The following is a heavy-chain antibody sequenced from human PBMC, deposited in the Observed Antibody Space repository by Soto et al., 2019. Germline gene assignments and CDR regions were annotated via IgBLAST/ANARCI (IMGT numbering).Heavy chain of an antibody. CDR3: ERGDCVGGTCYSLAGSFYYYMDV. J-gene: IGHJ6*03. V-gene: IGHV3-74*02. D-gene: IGHD2-15*01. CDR1: GFTFRNYW. CDR2: INSDGSVS. Sequence: EVQLVESGGGLVQPGGSLRLSCAASGFTFRNYWMYWVRQAPGKGLEWVSRINSDGSVSIYADSVKGRLTISRDNVKNSLYLQMDRMRAEDTAVYYCERGDCVGGTCYSLAGSFYYYMDVWGKGTKVTVFS.